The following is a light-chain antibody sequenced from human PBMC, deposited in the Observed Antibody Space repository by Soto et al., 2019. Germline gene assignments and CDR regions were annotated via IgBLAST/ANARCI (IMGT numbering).Light chain of an antibody. J-gene: IGLJ1*01. CDR1: SSDVGSYNR. Sequence: QYALTQPPSVSGSPGQSVTISCTGTSSDVGSYNRVSWYQQPPGTAPKLMIYEVSNRPSGVPDRFSGSKSGNTASLTISGLQAEDEADYYCSLYTSSSTVFGTGTKLTVL. CDR3: SLYTSSSTV. V-gene: IGLV2-18*01. CDR2: EVS.